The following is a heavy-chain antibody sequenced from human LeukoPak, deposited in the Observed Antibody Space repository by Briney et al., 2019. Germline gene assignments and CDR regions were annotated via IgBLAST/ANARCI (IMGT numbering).Heavy chain of an antibody. CDR2: LTDSGGTT. Sequence: PGGSLRLSCVASGFTFSNYAMGWVRQAPGKRPEWVSSLTDSGGTTYYVDSVKGRFAISRDNSKNTLYLHMHNLRAEDTAVYYCAKKRDAFDIWGQGTVVTVSS. D-gene: IGHD5-24*01. J-gene: IGHJ3*02. CDR3: AKKRDAFDI. CDR1: GFTFSNYA. V-gene: IGHV3-23*01.